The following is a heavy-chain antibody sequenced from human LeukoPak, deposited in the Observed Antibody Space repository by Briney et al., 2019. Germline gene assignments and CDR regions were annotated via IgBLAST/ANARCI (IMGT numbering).Heavy chain of an antibody. V-gene: IGHV4-30-2*01. Sequence: ASQTLSLTCAVSGASMSSHGYSWSWIRQPPGKGLEFIGYIYHDGNTYYNPSLKSRVTISVDTSKNQFSLKLNSMTAADTAVYYCGGHVSAAAGGRWGQGTLVTVSS. CDR2: IYHDGNT. D-gene: IGHD6-13*01. CDR3: GGHVSAAAGGR. J-gene: IGHJ4*02. CDR1: GASMSSHGYS.